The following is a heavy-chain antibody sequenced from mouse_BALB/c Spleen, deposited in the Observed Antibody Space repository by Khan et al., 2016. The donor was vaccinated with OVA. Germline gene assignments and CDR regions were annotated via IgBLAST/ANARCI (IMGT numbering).Heavy chain of an antibody. CDR3: AGGFDD. Sequence: VQLQESGPELVKPGASVKISCKASGYTFTDYYINWVKQKPGQGLEWIGWIYPGSANAKYNEKFKGKATLTVDTSASTAFMQLRSLTSEDTAVYFCAGGFDDWGQGTTLAVSS. V-gene: IGHV1-84*02. CDR1: GYTFTDYY. CDR2: IYPGSANA. J-gene: IGHJ2*01.